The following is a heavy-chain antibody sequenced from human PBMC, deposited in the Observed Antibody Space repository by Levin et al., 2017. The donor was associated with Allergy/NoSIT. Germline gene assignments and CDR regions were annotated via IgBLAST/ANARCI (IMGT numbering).Heavy chain of an antibody. J-gene: IGHJ6*02. Sequence: GGSLRLSCAASRFTFSNYGMHWVRQAPGKGLEWVALISYDGSNKYYADSVKGRFTISRDNSKNTLYLQMNSLRPEDTAVYYCAKESSGNYYGSYYYGMDVWGQGTTVTVSS. CDR2: ISYDGSNK. D-gene: IGHD1-26*01. CDR3: AKESSGNYYGSYYYGMDV. V-gene: IGHV3-30*18. CDR1: RFTFSNYG.